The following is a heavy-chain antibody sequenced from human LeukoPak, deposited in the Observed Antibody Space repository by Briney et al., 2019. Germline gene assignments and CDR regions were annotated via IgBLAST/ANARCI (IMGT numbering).Heavy chain of an antibody. D-gene: IGHD3-22*01. CDR1: GYTFTGYY. Sequence: ASVKVSCKASGYTFTGYYMHWVRQAPGQGLEWMGWINANSGDTKYAQKFQGRVTMTRDTSISTAYMGLSRLRSDDTAMYYCAREISGYSDYWGQGTLVTVSS. J-gene: IGHJ4*02. V-gene: IGHV1-2*02. CDR2: INANSGDT. CDR3: AREISGYSDY.